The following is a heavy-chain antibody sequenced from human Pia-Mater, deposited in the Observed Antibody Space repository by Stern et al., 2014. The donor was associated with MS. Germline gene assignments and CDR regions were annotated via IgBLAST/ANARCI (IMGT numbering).Heavy chain of an antibody. V-gene: IGHV1-2*06. CDR1: GYRFSTFY. J-gene: IGHJ4*02. Sequence: VQLVESGAEVKKPGASVKVSCKASGYRFSTFYLHWLRQAPGQGHQWIGRIAPGSGATNPSQTFQGRLPMTRDRSITTAYLELSGRRSDDTAVYYCARIYCSGDECYHSFDTWGQGTLVTVSS. D-gene: IGHD3-16*02. CDR3: ARIYCSGDECYHSFDT. CDR2: IAPGSGAT.